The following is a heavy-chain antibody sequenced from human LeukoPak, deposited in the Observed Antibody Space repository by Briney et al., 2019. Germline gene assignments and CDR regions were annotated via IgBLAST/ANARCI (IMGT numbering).Heavy chain of an antibody. V-gene: IGHV1-18*01. CDR2: ISAYNGNT. J-gene: IGHJ6*03. CDR3: ARDGRYDFWSGHEPRPQLYYYYYYMDV. Sequence: ASVKVSCKASGYTFTSYGISWVRQAPGQGLEWMGWISAYNGNTNYAQKLQGRVTMTTDTSTSTAYMELRSLRSDDTAVYYCARDGRYDFWSGHEPRPQLYYYYYYMDVWGKGTTVTVSS. CDR1: GYTFTSYG. D-gene: IGHD3-3*01.